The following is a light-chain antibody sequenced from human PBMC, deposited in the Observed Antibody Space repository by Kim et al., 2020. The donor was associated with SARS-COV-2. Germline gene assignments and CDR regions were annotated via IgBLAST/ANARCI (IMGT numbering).Light chain of an antibody. CDR2: AVS. CDR3: QQYDGAYT. Sequence: SLPPGDSAPLSCRASESVSSSHFAWYQQKPGQAPRLLINAVSNRATGIPDRFIGSGSGTDFTLTISRLEPEDFAVYYCQQYDGAYTFGQGTKLEI. CDR1: ESVSSSH. J-gene: IGKJ2*01. V-gene: IGKV3-20*01.